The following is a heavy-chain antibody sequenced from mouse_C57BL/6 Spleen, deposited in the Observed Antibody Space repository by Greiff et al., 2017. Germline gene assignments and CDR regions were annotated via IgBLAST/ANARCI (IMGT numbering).Heavy chain of an antibody. J-gene: IGHJ1*03. Sequence: QVQLQQSGPELVKPGASVKISCKASGYAFSSSWMNWVKQRPGKGLEWIGRIYPGDGDTNYNGKFKGKATLTADKSSSTAYMQLSSLTSEDSAVYFCAREGYYYGSSPYWYFEVWGTGTTVTVSS. V-gene: IGHV1-82*01. CDR3: AREGYYYGSSPYWYFEV. CDR1: GYAFSSSW. CDR2: IYPGDGDT. D-gene: IGHD1-1*01.